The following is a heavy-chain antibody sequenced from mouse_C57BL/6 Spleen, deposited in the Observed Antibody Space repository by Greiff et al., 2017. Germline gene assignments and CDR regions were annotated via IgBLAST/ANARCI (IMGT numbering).Heavy chain of an antibody. CDR1: GFTFSSYG. CDR3: ARQGYDSHFDY. J-gene: IGHJ2*01. Sequence: EVKLVESGGDLVKPGGSLKLSCAASGFTFSSYGMSWVRQTPDKRLEWVATISSGGSYTYYPDSVKGRFTISRDNAKNTLYLQMSSLKSEDTAMYYCARQGYDSHFDYWGQGTTLTVSS. V-gene: IGHV5-6*01. D-gene: IGHD2-4*01. CDR2: ISSGGSYT.